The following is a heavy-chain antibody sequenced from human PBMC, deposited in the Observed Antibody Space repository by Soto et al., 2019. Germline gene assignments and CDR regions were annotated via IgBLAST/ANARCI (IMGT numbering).Heavy chain of an antibody. D-gene: IGHD6-19*01. V-gene: IGHV4-39*01. J-gene: IGHJ5*02. CDR2: IYYSGST. CDR1: GGSISSSSYY. CDR3: ARPRSIAVAGTVWFDP. Sequence: QLQLQESGPGLVKPSETLSLTCTVSGGSISSSSYYWGWIRQPPGKGLEWIGSIYYSGSTYYNPSLKSRVTISVDTSKNQFSLKLSSVTAADTAVYYCARPRSIAVAGTVWFDPWGQGTLVTVSS.